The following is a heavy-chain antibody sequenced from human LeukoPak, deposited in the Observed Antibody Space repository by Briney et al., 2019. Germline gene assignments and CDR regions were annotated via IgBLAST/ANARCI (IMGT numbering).Heavy chain of an antibody. CDR1: GGSISSYY. Sequence: SETLSLTCTVSGGSISSYYWSWIRQPPGKGLEWIGYIYYSGSTNYNPSLKSRVTISVDTSKNQFSLKLSSVTAADTAVYYCARFPALAEYSSYTQRGVFDYWGQGTLITVSS. CDR3: ARFPALAEYSSYTQRGVFDY. D-gene: IGHD6-6*01. CDR2: IYYSGST. J-gene: IGHJ4*02. V-gene: IGHV4-59*01.